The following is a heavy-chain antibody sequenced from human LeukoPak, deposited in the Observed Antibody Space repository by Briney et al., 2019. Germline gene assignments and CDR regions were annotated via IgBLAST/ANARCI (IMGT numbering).Heavy chain of an antibody. D-gene: IGHD1/OR15-1a*01. CDR1: GFIFHNYA. V-gene: IGHV3-23*01. J-gene: IGHJ6*03. CDR2: IIGDATTT. CDR3: ARNSNYYMDV. Sequence: GGSLRLSCAASGFIFHNYAMSWVRQAPGKGLEWVSSIIGDATTTYYADSVKGRFTISRDNSKNTLYLQMNSLRAEDTAVYYCARNSNYYMDVWGKGTTVTVSS.